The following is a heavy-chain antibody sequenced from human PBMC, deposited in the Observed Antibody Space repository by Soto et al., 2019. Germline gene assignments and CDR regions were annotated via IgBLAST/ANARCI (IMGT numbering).Heavy chain of an antibody. J-gene: IGHJ4*02. V-gene: IGHV4-30-4*01. D-gene: IGHD1-7*01. Sequence: QVQLQESGPGLVKPSQTLSLTCTVSGGSISSGNYYWSWIRQPPGKSLEWIGFISYSGSTYYSASLQSRVTMSVDTSTYQFSLNLSFVTAADTAVYYCATMGTPATGLYYFDYWGQGTLVTVSS. CDR2: ISYSGST. CDR1: GGSISSGNYY. CDR3: ATMGTPATGLYYFDY.